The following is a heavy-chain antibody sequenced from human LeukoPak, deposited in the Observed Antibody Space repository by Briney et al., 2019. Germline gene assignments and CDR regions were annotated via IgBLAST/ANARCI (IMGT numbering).Heavy chain of an antibody. V-gene: IGHV3-30-3*01. D-gene: IGHD4-4*01. CDR1: GFTFSSYA. Sequence: GGSLRLSCAASGFTFSSYAMHWVRQAPGKGLEWVAVISYDGSNKYYADSVKGRFTISRDNSKNTLYLQMNSLRAEDTAVYYCARDTAHSNYIFDPWGQGTLVTVSS. J-gene: IGHJ5*02. CDR3: ARDTAHSNYIFDP. CDR2: ISYDGSNK.